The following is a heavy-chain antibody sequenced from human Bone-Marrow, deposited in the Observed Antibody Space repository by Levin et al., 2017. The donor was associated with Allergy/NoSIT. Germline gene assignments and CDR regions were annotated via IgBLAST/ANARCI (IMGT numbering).Heavy chain of an antibody. Sequence: GESLKISCEASEFTFSSYYMSWIRQAPGKGLEWISYISSASTYTNYADSVKGRFTISRDNGKNSLYLQMNSLRVEDTAVYYCARDLVKAPPGCHTPSCYYYYGMDVWGQGTTVTVSS. CDR3: ARDLVKAPPGCHTPSCYYYYGMDV. V-gene: IGHV3-11*05. CDR1: EFTFSSYY. D-gene: IGHD2-2*01. CDR2: ISSASTYT. J-gene: IGHJ6*02.